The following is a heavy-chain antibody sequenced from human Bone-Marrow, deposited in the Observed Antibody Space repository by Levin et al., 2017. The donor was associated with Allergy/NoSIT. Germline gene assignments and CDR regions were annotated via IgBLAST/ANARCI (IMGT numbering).Heavy chain of an antibody. D-gene: IGHD5-18*01. CDR3: SRGYSYGQIDS. Sequence: SQTLSLTCTVSGGSINSDDYYWSLIRQPPGKGLELIGYIFYSGSTYYNPSLRSRVTISLGSSKTPFSLKLSSVTAADTAVYYCSRGYSYGQIDSWGQGTLVTVSS. J-gene: IGHJ4*02. CDR2: IFYSGST. CDR1: GGSINSDDYY. V-gene: IGHV4-30-4*01.